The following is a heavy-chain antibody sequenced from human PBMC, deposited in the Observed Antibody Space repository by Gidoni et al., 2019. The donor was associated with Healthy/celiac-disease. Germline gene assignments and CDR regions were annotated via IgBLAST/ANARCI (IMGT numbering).Heavy chain of an antibody. D-gene: IGHD1-26*01. V-gene: IGHV1-2*06. J-gene: IGHJ2*01. CDR1: GHSCSGYY. Sequence: QVKLVQSGAEVKKPGGSGKDSGKAAGHSCSGYYMHRVRQAAGQGLEWMGRINPNRGGTTYAQKFHGRVTMTRNTSISPAYMVLSRLGSDDTAVYYCASSRVGATRQYFDLWGRGTLVTVSS. CDR3: ASSRVGATRQYFDL. CDR2: INPNRGGT.